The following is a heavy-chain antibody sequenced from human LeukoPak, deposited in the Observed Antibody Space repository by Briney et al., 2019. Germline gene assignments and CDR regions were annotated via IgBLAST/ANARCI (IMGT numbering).Heavy chain of an antibody. CDR3: AKAIRGSYLPFWD. CDR1: GYTFTGYY. J-gene: IGHJ4*02. D-gene: IGHD1-26*01. CDR2: INPNSGGT. V-gene: IGHV1-2*02. Sequence: ASVKVSCKASGYTFTGYYMHWVRQAPGQGLEWMGWINPNSGGTNYAQKFQGRVTMTRDTSISTAYMELSRLRAEDTAVYYCAKAIRGSYLPFWDWGQGTLVTVSS.